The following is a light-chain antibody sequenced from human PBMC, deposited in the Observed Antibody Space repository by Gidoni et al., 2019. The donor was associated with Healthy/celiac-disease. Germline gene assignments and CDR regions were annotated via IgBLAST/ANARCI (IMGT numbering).Light chain of an antibody. CDR1: SPNIGSNY. CDR3: AAWDDSLSGL. Sequence: QSVLTQPPSASGTPGQRVTISCSGSSPNIGSNYVYWYQQLPGTAPKLLIYRNHPRPSGVPDRFSGSKSGTSASLAISGLRSEDEADYYCAAWDDSLSGLFGGGTKLTVL. V-gene: IGLV1-47*01. J-gene: IGLJ2*01. CDR2: RNH.